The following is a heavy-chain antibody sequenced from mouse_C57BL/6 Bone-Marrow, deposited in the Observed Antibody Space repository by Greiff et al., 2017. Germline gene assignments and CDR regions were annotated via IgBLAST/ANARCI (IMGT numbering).Heavy chain of an antibody. D-gene: IGHD1-1*02. J-gene: IGHJ2*01. CDR1: GFNFHNYA. V-gene: IGHV10-1*01. Sequence: GGGLVQPKGALEISCAASGFNFHNYALNWVRQAPGKGLEWGARIRSKSNNYATYYADSVKDRFTISRDDSESMLYLQMNNLKTEDTAMYYCVRHGGYYVDYWGQGTTLTVSS. CDR3: VRHGGYYVDY. CDR2: IRSKSNNYAT.